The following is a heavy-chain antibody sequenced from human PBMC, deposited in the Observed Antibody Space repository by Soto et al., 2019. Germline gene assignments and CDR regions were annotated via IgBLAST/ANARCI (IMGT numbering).Heavy chain of an antibody. V-gene: IGHV1-46*03. D-gene: IGHD1-1*01. CDR3: TRGGDVRSRIRGITTTPFDY. J-gene: IGHJ4*02. CDR2: INPSDGST. Sequence: GASVKVSCKASGYTFSNYRMHWVRQAPGQGPEWMGVINPSDGSTSYSQKFQGRVTMTRDTSASTVYMELSSLGSDDTAVYYCTRGGDVRSRIRGITTTPFDYWGQGALVTVSS. CDR1: GYTFSNYR.